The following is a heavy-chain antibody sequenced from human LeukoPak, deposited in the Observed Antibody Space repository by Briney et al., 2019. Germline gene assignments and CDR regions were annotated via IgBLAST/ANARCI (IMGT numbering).Heavy chain of an antibody. Sequence: PSETLSLTCTVSGGSISSYYWSWIRQPPGKGLEWIGYIYYSGSTNYNPSLKSRVTTSVDTSKNQFSLKLSSVTAADTAVYYCATRGGDFDWLLWGQGTLVTVSS. J-gene: IGHJ4*02. CDR1: GGSISSYY. V-gene: IGHV4-59*08. CDR2: IYYSGST. D-gene: IGHD3-9*01. CDR3: ATRGGDFDWLL.